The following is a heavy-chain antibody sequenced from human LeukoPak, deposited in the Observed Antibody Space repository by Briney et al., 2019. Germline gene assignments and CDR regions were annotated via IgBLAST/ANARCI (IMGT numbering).Heavy chain of an antibody. Sequence: GGSLRVSCAGSGFTFSSFGMQWGRQAPGKGREWGAVIVNDGSQTSYADSVKGRFTISRDNSKNTLYLQMDSLRVEDTAVYYCARDDDRSGNNLDYWGQGTPVAVSS. CDR2: IVNDGSQT. CDR1: GFTFSSFG. CDR3: ARDDDRSGNNLDY. V-gene: IGHV3-33*01. D-gene: IGHD3-10*01. J-gene: IGHJ4*02.